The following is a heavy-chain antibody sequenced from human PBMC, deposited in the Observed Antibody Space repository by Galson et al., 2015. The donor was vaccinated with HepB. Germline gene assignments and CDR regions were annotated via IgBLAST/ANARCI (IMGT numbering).Heavy chain of an antibody. CDR2: IDPNSGGT. V-gene: IGHV1-2*02. CDR1: GYTFTGYY. Sequence: SVKVSCKASGYTFTGYYIHWVRQAPGKGPEWMAWIDPNSGGTNYSPRFQGRVTVTRDTSISTAYMEFSRLISDDTAVYYCARDMATGGYIWGTSDYWGQGALVTVSS. D-gene: IGHD2-8*02. CDR3: ARDMATGGYIWGTSDY. J-gene: IGHJ4*02.